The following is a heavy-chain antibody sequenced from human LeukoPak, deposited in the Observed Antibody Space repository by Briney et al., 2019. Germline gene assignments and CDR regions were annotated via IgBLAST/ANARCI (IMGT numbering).Heavy chain of an antibody. CDR3: ARGFRRGYEGDWFDP. Sequence: ASVKVSCKASGYTFTSYGISWVRQAPGQGLEWMGWISAYNGNTNYAQKLQGRVTMTTDTSTSTAYMELRSLRSDDTAVYYCARGFRRGYEGDWFDPWGQGTLVTVSS. J-gene: IGHJ5*02. D-gene: IGHD5-12*01. CDR2: ISAYNGNT. V-gene: IGHV1-18*01. CDR1: GYTFTSYG.